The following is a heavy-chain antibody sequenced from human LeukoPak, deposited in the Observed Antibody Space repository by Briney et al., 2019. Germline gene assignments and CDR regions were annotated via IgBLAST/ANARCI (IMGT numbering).Heavy chain of an antibody. J-gene: IGHJ4*02. D-gene: IGHD5-24*01. Sequence: GASLRLSCAASGFTFSSYAMSWVRQAPGKGLEWVSAISGSGGSTYYADSVKGRFTISRDDSKNTLYLQMNSLRAEDTAVYYCAKDIEMATTNWGQGTLVTVSS. CDR2: ISGSGGST. CDR3: AKDIEMATTN. V-gene: IGHV3-23*01. CDR1: GFTFSSYA.